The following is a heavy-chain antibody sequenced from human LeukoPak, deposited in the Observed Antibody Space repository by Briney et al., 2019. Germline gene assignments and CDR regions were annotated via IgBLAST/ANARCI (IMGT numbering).Heavy chain of an antibody. CDR3: ARDRAATQDWVEFDP. CDR2: IRDSGET. V-gene: IGHV3-66*03. CDR1: GLSVSNYY. Sequence: GGSLRLSCAGSGLSVSNYYMNWVRQAPGKGLEWGSLIRDSGETFFADSVKGRFTLSRDDSKNTVYLQLSSLRVEDTAVYFCARDRAATQDWVEFDPWGQGTLVTVSS. D-gene: IGHD2-15*01. J-gene: IGHJ5*02.